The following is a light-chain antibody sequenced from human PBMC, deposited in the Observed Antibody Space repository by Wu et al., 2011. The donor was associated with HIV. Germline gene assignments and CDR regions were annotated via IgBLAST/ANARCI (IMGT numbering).Light chain of an antibody. Sequence: EIVLTQSPATLSLSPGERATLSCRASQSVSSYLAWYQQKPGQAPRLLIYAASDRATGIPARFSGSGSGTDFTLTISRLEPEDFAVYYCQQYASSPLLTFGGGTKVEIK. CDR1: QSVSSY. V-gene: IGKV3-11*01. J-gene: IGKJ4*01. CDR3: QQYASSPLLT. CDR2: AAS.